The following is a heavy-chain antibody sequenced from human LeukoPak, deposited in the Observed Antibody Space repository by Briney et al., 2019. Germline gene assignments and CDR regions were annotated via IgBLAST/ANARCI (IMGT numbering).Heavy chain of an antibody. CDR3: ARDWVYKIDY. Sequence: GGSLRLSCETAGFTFSSYVMHWVRRTPGKGLVWVSRISHDGFISYADSVKGRFTIPRDNAKNTLILQMNSLRAEDTAVYYCARDWVYKIDYWGRGTLVIVSS. J-gene: IGHJ4*02. V-gene: IGHV3-74*01. CDR1: GFTFSSYV. CDR2: ISHDGFI. D-gene: IGHD5-24*01.